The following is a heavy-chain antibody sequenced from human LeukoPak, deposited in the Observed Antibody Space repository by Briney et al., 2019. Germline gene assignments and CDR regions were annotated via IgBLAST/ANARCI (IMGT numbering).Heavy chain of an antibody. Sequence: GSLRLSCAASGFTVSSNYMSWVRQAPGKGLEWVSVIYSGGSTYYADSVKGRFTISRDNSKNTLYLQMNSLRAEDTAVYYCAREDRYGDYAMGPFDYWGQGTLVTVSS. J-gene: IGHJ4*02. CDR3: AREDRYGDYAMGPFDY. D-gene: IGHD4-17*01. V-gene: IGHV3-53*01. CDR1: GFTVSSNY. CDR2: IYSGGST.